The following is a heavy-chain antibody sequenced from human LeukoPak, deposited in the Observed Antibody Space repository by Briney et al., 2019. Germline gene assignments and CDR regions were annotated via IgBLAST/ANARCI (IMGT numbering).Heavy chain of an antibody. J-gene: IGHJ4*02. CDR1: GGSISSYY. D-gene: IGHD4-17*01. Sequence: SETLSLTCTVSGGSISSYYWSWIRQPPGKGLEWIGYIYYSGSTNYNPSLKSRVTISVDTSKNQFSLKLSSVTAADTAVYYCARGRLRTLDYWGQGTLVTVSS. V-gene: IGHV4-59*01. CDR3: ARGRLRTLDY. CDR2: IYYSGST.